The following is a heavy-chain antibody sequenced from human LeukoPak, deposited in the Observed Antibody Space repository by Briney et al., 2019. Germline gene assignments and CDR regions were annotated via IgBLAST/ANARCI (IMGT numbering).Heavy chain of an antibody. CDR1: GFTFSSYG. CDR3: AKGLQALITMIKGDVYYFDY. Sequence: GGSLRLSCAASGFTFSSYGMHWVRQAPGKGLEWVAFIRYDGSNKYYADSVKGRFTISRDNSKNTLYLQMNSLRAEDTAVYYCAKGLQALITMIKGDVYYFDYWGQGTLVTVSS. V-gene: IGHV3-30*02. J-gene: IGHJ4*02. CDR2: IRYDGSNK. D-gene: IGHD3-22*01.